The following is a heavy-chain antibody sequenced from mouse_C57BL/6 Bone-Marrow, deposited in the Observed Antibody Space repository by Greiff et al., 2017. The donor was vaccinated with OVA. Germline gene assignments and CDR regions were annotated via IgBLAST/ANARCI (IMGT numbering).Heavy chain of an antibody. CDR1: GYSITSGYY. CDR2: ISYDGSN. Sequence: EVQVVESGPGLVKPSQSLSLTCSVTGYSITSGYYWNWIRQFPGNKLEWMGYISYDGSNNYNPSLKNRISITRDTSKNQFFLKLNSVTTEDTATYYCARGTTVVRNYWGQGTTLTVSS. J-gene: IGHJ2*01. CDR3: ARGTTVVRNY. D-gene: IGHD1-1*01. V-gene: IGHV3-6*01.